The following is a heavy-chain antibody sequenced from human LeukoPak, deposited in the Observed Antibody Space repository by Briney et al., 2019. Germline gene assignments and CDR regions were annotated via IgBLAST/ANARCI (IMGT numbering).Heavy chain of an antibody. CDR1: GYSFTGYY. D-gene: IGHD3-16*01. J-gene: IGHJ4*02. V-gene: IGHV1-2*02. Sequence: ASVKVSCKASGYSFTGYYVHWVRQAPGQGLEWMGWINPNSGGTNYAQKFQGRVTMTRDTSISTAYMELSRLTSDDTAVYYCARAGGGLDYWGQGTLVTVSS. CDR3: ARAGGGLDY. CDR2: INPNSGGT.